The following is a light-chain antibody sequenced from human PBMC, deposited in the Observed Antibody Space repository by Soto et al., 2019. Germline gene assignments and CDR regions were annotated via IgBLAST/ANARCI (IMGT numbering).Light chain of an antibody. CDR1: QSIRSW. Sequence: DIQMTQSPSTLSASVGDRVTITCRASQSIRSWLAWYQQKPGKAPKLLIYKASSLESGVPSRFSGSGSGTEVTLTISSLQPDDFATYYCQQYNSYSWTFGQGTNVEIK. CDR3: QQYNSYSWT. CDR2: KAS. V-gene: IGKV1-5*03. J-gene: IGKJ1*01.